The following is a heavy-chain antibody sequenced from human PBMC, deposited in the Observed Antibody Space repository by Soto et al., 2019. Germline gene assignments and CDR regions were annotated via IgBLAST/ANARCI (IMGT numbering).Heavy chain of an antibody. CDR2: IIPIFGTA. D-gene: IGHD3-9*01. J-gene: IGHJ5*02. V-gene: IGHV1-69*13. CDR3: ARDGALYYDILTGSSWFDP. Sequence: SVKVSCKASGGTFSSYAISWVRQAPGQGLEWMGGIIPIFGTANYAQKFQGRVTITADESTSTAYMELSSLRSEDTAVYYCARDGALYYDILTGSSWFDPWGQGTLVTVS. CDR1: GGTFSSYA.